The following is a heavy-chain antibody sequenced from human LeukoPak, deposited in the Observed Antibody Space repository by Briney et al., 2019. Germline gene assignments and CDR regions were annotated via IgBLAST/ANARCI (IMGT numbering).Heavy chain of an antibody. Sequence: GGSLRLSCAASGFTFSSYAMSWVRQAPGRGLEWVPVISGSGGGTHYADSVKGRFTISRDNSKNTLYLQMSSLRAEDTAVYYCAKDLGSSGWYGGWFDPWGQGTLVTVSS. CDR1: GFTFSSYA. D-gene: IGHD6-19*01. V-gene: IGHV3-23*01. CDR3: AKDLGSSGWYGGWFDP. J-gene: IGHJ5*02. CDR2: ISGSGGGT.